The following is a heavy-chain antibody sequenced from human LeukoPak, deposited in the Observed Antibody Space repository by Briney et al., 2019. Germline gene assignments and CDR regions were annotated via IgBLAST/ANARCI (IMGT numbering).Heavy chain of an antibody. Sequence: SETLSLTCTVSSGSISNGGYYWSWIRQHPGKGLEWIGYIYYSGSTYYTPSLTSRVTISVDTSKNQFSLKLYSVTAADKAVYYCASQIRYYYDSGGYPSFFDYWGQGTLVTVSS. V-gene: IGHV4-31*02. J-gene: IGHJ4*02. CDR3: ASQIRYYYDSGGYPSFFDY. CDR1: SGSISNGGYY. D-gene: IGHD3-22*01. CDR2: IYYSGST.